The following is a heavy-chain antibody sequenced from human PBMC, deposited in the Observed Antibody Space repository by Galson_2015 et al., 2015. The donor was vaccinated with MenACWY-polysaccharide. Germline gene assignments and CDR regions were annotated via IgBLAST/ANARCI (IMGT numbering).Heavy chain of an antibody. V-gene: IGHV3-21*06. CDR1: GFAFSSYT. J-gene: IGHJ3*02. CDR2: ISSSGTYI. D-gene: IGHD2-8*01. Sequence: SLRLSCAASGFAFSSYTMNWVRQAPGKGLEWISTISSSGTYIYYADSVKGRFTISRDNAKNSLYLQMDSLRAEDTAVYYCARDLTARFSHNGGFDGVAFDIWGQGTTVTVSS. CDR3: ARDLTARFSHNGGFDGVAFDI.